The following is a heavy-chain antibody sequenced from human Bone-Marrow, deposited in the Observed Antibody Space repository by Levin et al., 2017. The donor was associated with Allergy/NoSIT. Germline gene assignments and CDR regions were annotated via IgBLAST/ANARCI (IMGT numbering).Heavy chain of an antibody. CDR1: GFTFDDYA. J-gene: IGHJ3*01. D-gene: IGHD1-26*01. V-gene: IGHV3-9*01. Sequence: LSLPCATSGFTFDDYAMHWVRQAPGKALEWVAGISWNGDIIGYVDSVKGRFTISRDNAKKSLHLQMNSLRAEDRALYYCAKGYLIGHSGAFDVWGLGIMVTVSS. CDR3: AKGYLIGHSGAFDV. CDR2: ISWNGDII.